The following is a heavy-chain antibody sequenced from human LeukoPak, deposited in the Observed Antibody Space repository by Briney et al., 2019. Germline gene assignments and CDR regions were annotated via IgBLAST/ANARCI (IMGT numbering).Heavy chain of an antibody. CDR3: ARGYNDYGDYVYGD. V-gene: IGHV1-69*06. CDR2: IIPIFGTA. D-gene: IGHD4-17*01. J-gene: IGHJ4*02. Sequence: SVKVSCKASGGTFSSYAISWVRQAPGQGLEWKGGIIPIFGTANYAQKFQGRVTITADKSTSTAYMELSSLRSEDTAVYYCARGYNDYGDYVYGDWGQGTLVTVSS. CDR1: GGTFSSYA.